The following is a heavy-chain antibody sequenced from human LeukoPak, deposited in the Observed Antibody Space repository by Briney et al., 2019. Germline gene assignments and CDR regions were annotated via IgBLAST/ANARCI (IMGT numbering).Heavy chain of an antibody. V-gene: IGHV4-39*07. J-gene: IGHJ4*02. CDR3: AREYCSSTSCYTDY. D-gene: IGHD2-2*02. CDR1: GGSISSSSYY. CDR2: IYYSGST. Sequence: SETLSPTCTVSGGSISSSSYYWGWIRQPPGKGLEWIGSIYYSGSTYYNPSLKSRVTISVDTSKNQFSLKLSSVTAADTAVYYCAREYCSSTSCYTDYWGQGTLVTVSS.